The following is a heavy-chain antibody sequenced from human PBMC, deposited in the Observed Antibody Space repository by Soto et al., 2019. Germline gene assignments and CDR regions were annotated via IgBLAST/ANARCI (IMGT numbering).Heavy chain of an antibody. CDR1: GFTFDDYA. J-gene: IGHJ6*02. D-gene: IGHD3-3*02. CDR2: ISWNSGSI. CDR3: ARDPIPISYYYYGMDV. Sequence: GGSLRLSCAASGFTFDDYAMHWVRQAPGKGLEWVSGISWNSGSIGYADSVKGRFTISRDNAKNSLYLQMNSLRAEDTAVYYCARDPIPISYYYYGMDVWGQGTTVTFS. V-gene: IGHV3-9*01.